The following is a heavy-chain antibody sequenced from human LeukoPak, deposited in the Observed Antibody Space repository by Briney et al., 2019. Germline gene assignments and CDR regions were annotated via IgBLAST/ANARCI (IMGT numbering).Heavy chain of an antibody. CDR3: ARDPPYCSSINCFFDY. CDR2: INHSGST. CDR1: GGSFSGYY. D-gene: IGHD2-2*01. V-gene: IGHV4-34*01. Sequence: PSETLSLTCAVYGGSFSGYYWSWIRQPPGKGLEWIGEINHSGSTNYNPSLKSRVTISVDTSKNQFSLKLSSVTAADTAVYYCARDPPYCSSINCFFDYWGQGILVTVSS. J-gene: IGHJ4*02.